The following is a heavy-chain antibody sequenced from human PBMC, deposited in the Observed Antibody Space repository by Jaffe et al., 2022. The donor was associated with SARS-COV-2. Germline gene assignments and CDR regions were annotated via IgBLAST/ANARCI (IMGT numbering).Heavy chain of an antibody. Sequence: QVQLVESGGGVVQPGRSLRLSCAASGFTFSSYAMHWVRQAPGKGLEWVAVISYDGSNKYYADSVKGRFTISRDNSKNTLYLQMNSLRAEDTAVYYCARDGGYYYDSSGYRPLRYYGMDVWGQGTTVTVSS. CDR2: ISYDGSNK. CDR3: ARDGGYYYDSSGYRPLRYYGMDV. D-gene: IGHD3-22*01. V-gene: IGHV3-30-3*01. CDR1: GFTFSSYA. J-gene: IGHJ6*02.